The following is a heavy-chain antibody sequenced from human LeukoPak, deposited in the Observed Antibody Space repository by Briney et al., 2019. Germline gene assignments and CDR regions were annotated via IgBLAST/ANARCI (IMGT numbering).Heavy chain of an antibody. CDR1: GGSISGYY. Sequence: SETLSLTCTVSGGSISGYYWSWIRQPAGKGLEWIGRIYPSGSTNYNPSLTSRVTMSVDTSKNQFSLKLNSVTAADTAVYYCARGVIAAAGLGYYYMDVWGKGTTVTVS. D-gene: IGHD6-13*01. CDR3: ARGVIAAAGLGYYYMDV. J-gene: IGHJ6*03. CDR2: IYPSGST. V-gene: IGHV4-4*07.